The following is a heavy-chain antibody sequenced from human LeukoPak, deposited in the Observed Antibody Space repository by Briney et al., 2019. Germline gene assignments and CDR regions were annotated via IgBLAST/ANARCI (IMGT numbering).Heavy chain of an antibody. Sequence: SETLSLTCTVSGGSISSYYWSWIRQPPGKGLEWIGYIYYSGSTNYNPSLKSRVTISVDTSKNQFSLKLSSVTAADTAVYYCAREGGGYDILTGYPTPYDAFDIWGQGTMVTVSS. CDR1: GGSISSYY. CDR2: IYYSGST. V-gene: IGHV4-59*12. CDR3: AREGGGYDILTGYPTPYDAFDI. J-gene: IGHJ3*02. D-gene: IGHD3-9*01.